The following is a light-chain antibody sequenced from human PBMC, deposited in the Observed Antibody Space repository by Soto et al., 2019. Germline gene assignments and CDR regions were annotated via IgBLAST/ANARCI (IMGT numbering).Light chain of an antibody. J-gene: IGLJ2*01. V-gene: IGLV4-69*01. CDR2: LNSDGSH. CDR3: QTWGTGIVL. CDR1: SGHSSYA. Sequence: QLVLTQSPSASASLGASVKLTCTLSSGHSSYAIAWHQQQPEKGPRYLMKLNSDGSHSKGDGIPDRFSGSSSGAERYLTSSSLQSEDEADYYCQTWGTGIVLFAGGTKLTVL.